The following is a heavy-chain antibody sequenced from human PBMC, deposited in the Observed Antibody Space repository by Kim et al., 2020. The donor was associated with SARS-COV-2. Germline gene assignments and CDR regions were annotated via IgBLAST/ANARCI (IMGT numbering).Heavy chain of an antibody. J-gene: IGHJ4*02. V-gene: IGHV3-30*07. CDR3: ARDGSLGWNYVFDFDY. Sequence: DSGKARFTISRDNSKNTLYLQMNSLRAEDTAVYYGARDGSLGWNYVFDFDYWGQGTLVTVSS. D-gene: IGHD1-7*01.